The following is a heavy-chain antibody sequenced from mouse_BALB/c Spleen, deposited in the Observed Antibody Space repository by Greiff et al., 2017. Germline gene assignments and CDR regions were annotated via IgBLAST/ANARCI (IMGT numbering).Heavy chain of an antibody. D-gene: IGHD2-4*01. J-gene: IGHJ3*01. CDR1: GYSITSDYA. CDR3: ARGGNYDFAY. V-gene: IGHV3-2*02. CDR2: ISYSGST. Sequence: DVKLQESGPGLVKPSQSLSLTCTVTGYSITSDYAWNWIRQFPGNKLEWMGYISYSGSTSYNPSLKSRISITRDTSKNQFFLQLNSVTTEDTATYYCARGGNYDFAYWGQGTLVTVSA.